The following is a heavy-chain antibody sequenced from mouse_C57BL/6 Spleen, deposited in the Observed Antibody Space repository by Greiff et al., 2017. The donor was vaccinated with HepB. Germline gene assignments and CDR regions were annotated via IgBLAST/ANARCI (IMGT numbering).Heavy chain of an antibody. CDR3: ARSSNPHYYAMDY. Sequence: QVQLQQPGAELVRPGSSVKLSCKASGYTFTSYWMDWVKQRPGQGLEWIGNIYPSDSETHYNQKFKDKATLTVDKSSSTAYMQLSSLTSEDSAVYDCARSSNPHYYAMDYWGQGTSVTVSS. V-gene: IGHV1-61*01. CDR1: GYTFTSYW. D-gene: IGHD4-1*01. CDR2: IYPSDSET. J-gene: IGHJ4*01.